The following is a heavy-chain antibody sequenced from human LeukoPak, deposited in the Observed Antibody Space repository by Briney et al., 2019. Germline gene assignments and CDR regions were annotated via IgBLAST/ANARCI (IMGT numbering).Heavy chain of an antibody. V-gene: IGHV3-23*01. D-gene: IGHD3-22*01. CDR1: GFTFSSYA. J-gene: IGHJ4*02. CDR2: ISGSGGST. CDR3: AKDYYYDSSGYRGYFDY. Sequence: GGSLRLSCAASGFTFSSYAMSWVRQAPGKGLEWVSAISGSGGSTYYADSVKGRFTISRDYSKNTLYLQMNSLRAEDTAVYYCAKDYYYDSSGYRGYFDYWGQGTLVTVSS.